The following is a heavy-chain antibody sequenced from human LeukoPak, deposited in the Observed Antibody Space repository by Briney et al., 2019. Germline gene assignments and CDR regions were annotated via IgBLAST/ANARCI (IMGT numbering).Heavy chain of an antibody. CDR3: ARCTTGRTFGSLREIKRSREIDY. D-gene: IGHD1-1*01. J-gene: IGHJ4*02. V-gene: IGHV3-21*01. CDR2: ISSSSSNI. Sequence: NPGGSLRLSCAASGFTFSSYSMNWVRQAPGKGLGWVSSISSSSSNIYYADSVKGRFTISRDNAKNSLYLQMNSLRVEDTAVYYCARCTTGRTFGSLREIKRSREIDYWGQGTLVTVSS. CDR1: GFTFSSYS.